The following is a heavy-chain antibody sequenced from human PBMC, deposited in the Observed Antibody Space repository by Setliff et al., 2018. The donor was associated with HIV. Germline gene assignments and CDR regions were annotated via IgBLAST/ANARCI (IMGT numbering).Heavy chain of an antibody. CDR3: ARYYDSSGYFYYMDV. D-gene: IGHD3-22*01. CDR1: GFTFSSYW. J-gene: IGHJ6*03. Sequence: PGESLKISCEVSGFTFSSYWIHWVRQAPGKGLVWVSRINSDGSTTSYADSVKGRFTISKDNAKNTLYLQMNSLRDEDTAMYYCARYYDSSGYFYYMDVWGKGTTVTVSS. CDR2: INSDGSTT. V-gene: IGHV3-74*01.